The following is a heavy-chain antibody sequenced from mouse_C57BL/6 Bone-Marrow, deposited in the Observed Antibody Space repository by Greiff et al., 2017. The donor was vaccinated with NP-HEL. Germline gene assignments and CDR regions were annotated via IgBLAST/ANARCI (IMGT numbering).Heavy chain of an antibody. D-gene: IGHD1-1*01. CDR1: GFTFSSYG. CDR2: ISSGGSYT. Sequence: EVKVVESGGDLVKPGGSLKLSCAASGFTFSSYGMSWVRQTPDKRLEWVATISSGGSYTYYPDSVKGRFTISRDNANNTLYLQMSSLKSEDTAMYYCARHYYGSSHDYWGQGTTLTVSS. CDR3: ARHYYGSSHDY. J-gene: IGHJ2*01. V-gene: IGHV5-6*01.